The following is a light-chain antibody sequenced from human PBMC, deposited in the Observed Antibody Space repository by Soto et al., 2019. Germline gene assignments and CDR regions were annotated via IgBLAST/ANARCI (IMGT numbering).Light chain of an antibody. Sequence: DIQMTQSPSTLSASVGDRFTITGRASQSISSYLNWYQQKQWKAPKLLIYAASSLQSGVPSRFSGSGSGTGFTLTISSLQPEDFATYYCQQSYSTLWTFGQGTTGDIK. J-gene: IGKJ1*01. CDR2: AAS. V-gene: IGKV1-39*01. CDR1: QSISSY. CDR3: QQSYSTLWT.